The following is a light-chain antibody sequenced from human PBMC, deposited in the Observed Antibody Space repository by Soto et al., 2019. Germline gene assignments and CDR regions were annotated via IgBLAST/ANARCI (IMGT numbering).Light chain of an antibody. Sequence: QSVLTQPASVSGSPGQSITISCTGTSSDFGGYNYVSWYQQHHGKAPKLIIYEVSNRPSGVSNRFSGSKSGNTDSLTISGLHAEDEADYYCNSYTSKSTGVFGTGTKLTVL. CDR2: EVS. CDR1: SSDFGGYNY. V-gene: IGLV2-14*01. CDR3: NSYTSKSTGV. J-gene: IGLJ1*01.